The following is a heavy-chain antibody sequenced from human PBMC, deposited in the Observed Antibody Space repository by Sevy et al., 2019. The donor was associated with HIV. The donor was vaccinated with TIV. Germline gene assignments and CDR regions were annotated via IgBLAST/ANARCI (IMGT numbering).Heavy chain of an antibody. CDR1: GVPVSSSY. V-gene: IGHV3-53*01. J-gene: IGHJ6*02. D-gene: IGHD2-8*01. CDR3: ARDKNGHYYGLDV. CDR2: FYRSNKT. Sequence: GGSLRLSCAVSGVPVSSSYMNWVRQAPGKWLEWVSVFYRSNKTDYADSVKGRFTISRDNSKNTLYLQMHSLRAEDTAVYFCARDKNGHYYGLDVWGQGITVTVSS.